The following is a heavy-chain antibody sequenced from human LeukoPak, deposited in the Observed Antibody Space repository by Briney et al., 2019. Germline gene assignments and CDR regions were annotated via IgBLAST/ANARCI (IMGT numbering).Heavy chain of an antibody. Sequence: GGSLRLSCAASGFTFSSYGMHWVRQAPGKGLEWVAVIWYDGSNKYYADSVKGRFTISRDNSKNTLYLRMNSLRAEDTAVYYCARDRRPMVRGVGGLDYWGQGTLVTVSS. D-gene: IGHD3-10*01. CDR1: GFTFSSYG. J-gene: IGHJ4*02. V-gene: IGHV3-33*01. CDR2: IWYDGSNK. CDR3: ARDRRPMVRGVGGLDY.